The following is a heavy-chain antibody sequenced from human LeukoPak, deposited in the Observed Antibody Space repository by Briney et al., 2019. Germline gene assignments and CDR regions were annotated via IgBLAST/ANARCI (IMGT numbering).Heavy chain of an antibody. V-gene: IGHV4-31*11. CDR2: IYYSGST. Sequence: SQTLSLTCAVSGGSISSGGYSWSWIRQPPGKGLEWIGYIYYSGSTYYNPSLKSRVTISVDTSKNQFSLKLSSVTAADTAVYYCARYDSYYFDYWGQGTLVTVSS. CDR3: ARYDSYYFDY. CDR1: GGSISSGGYS. D-gene: IGHD1-1*01. J-gene: IGHJ4*02.